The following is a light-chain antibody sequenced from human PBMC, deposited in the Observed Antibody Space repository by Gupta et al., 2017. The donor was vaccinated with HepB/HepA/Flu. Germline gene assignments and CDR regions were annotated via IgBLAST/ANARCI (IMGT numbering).Light chain of an antibody. V-gene: IGLV3-1*01. Sequence: SYELTQPSSVSVSPGQTASITCSGDKLGDKYACWYQQKPGQSPVLVIYQDRKRPSGIPERFSGSSSGNTATLTIGGTQAMDEADYYCQAWDSSTVVFGGGTKLTVL. CDR2: QDR. CDR1: KLGDKY. CDR3: QAWDSSTVV. J-gene: IGLJ2*01.